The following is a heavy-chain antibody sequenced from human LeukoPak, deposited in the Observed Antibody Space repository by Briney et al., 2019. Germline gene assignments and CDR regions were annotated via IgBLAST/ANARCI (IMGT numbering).Heavy chain of an antibody. V-gene: IGHV1-2*02. Sequence: ASVKVSCKASGYTFTGYYMHWVRQAPGQGLEWMGWINPNSGGTNYAQKFQGRVTMTRDTSISTAYMELSRLRSDDTAVYYCAREYTGVAGPDLPLVYWGQGTLVTVSS. D-gene: IGHD6-19*01. J-gene: IGHJ4*02. CDR2: INPNSGGT. CDR3: AREYTGVAGPDLPLVY. CDR1: GYTFTGYY.